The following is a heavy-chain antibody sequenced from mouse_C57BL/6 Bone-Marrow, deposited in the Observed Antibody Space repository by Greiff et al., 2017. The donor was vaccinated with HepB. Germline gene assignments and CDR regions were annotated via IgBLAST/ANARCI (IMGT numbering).Heavy chain of an antibody. CDR1: GYTFTSYW. V-gene: IGHV1-5*01. CDR3: TEDYYGSRFAY. J-gene: IGHJ3*01. CDR2: IYPGNSDT. Sequence: VHVKQSGTVLARPGASVKMSCKTSGYTFTSYWMHWVKQRPGQGLEWIGAIYPGNSDTSYNQKFKGKAKLTAVTSASTAYMELSSLTNEDSAVYYCTEDYYGSRFAYWGQGTLVTVSA. D-gene: IGHD1-1*01.